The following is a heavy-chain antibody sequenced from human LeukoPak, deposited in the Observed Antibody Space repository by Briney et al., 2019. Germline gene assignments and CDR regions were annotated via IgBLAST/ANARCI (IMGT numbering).Heavy chain of an antibody. CDR2: INPNSGGT. D-gene: IGHD3-10*01. V-gene: IGHV1-2*02. J-gene: IGHJ5*02. Sequence: ASVKVSCKASGYTFTGYYMHWVRQAPGQGLEWVGWINPNSGGTNYAQKFQGRVTMTRDTSISTAYMELSRLRSDDTAVYYCARVLGSGRNNFNWFDPWGQGTLVTVSS. CDR3: ARVLGSGRNNFNWFDP. CDR1: GYTFTGYY.